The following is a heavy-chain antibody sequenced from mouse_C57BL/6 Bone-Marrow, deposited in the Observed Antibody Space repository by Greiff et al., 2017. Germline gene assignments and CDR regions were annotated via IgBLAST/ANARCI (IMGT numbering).Heavy chain of an antibody. CDR3: ARSGTAGYFDY. D-gene: IGHD4-1*01. J-gene: IGHJ2*01. Sequence: VQLQQSGAELVKPGASVKLSCTASGFNIKDYYMHWVKQRTEQGLEWIGSIDPEDGETKYAPTFQGKATITVDTSSNTAYLQLSSLTSEDTAVYYCARSGTAGYFDYWGQGTTLTGSS. V-gene: IGHV14-2*01. CDR1: GFNIKDYY. CDR2: IDPEDGET.